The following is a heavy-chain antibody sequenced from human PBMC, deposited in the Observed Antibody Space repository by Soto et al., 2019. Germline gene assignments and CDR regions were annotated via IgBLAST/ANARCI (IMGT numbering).Heavy chain of an antibody. CDR1: GLPVAGSY. CDR2: FYNGRTT. V-gene: IGHV3-53*01. Sequence: GGSLRLSCVASGLPVAGSYMAWVRQAPGKGLEWASFFYNGRTTYYAPSVEGRFTISRDDSKNTIYFQMNSLRAEDTAVYYCVASSSSYYFEYWGHGTLVTVSS. CDR3: VASSSSYYFEY. J-gene: IGHJ4*01.